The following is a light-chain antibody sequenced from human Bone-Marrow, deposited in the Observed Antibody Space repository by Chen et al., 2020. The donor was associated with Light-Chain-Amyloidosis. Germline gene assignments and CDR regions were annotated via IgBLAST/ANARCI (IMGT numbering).Light chain of an antibody. V-gene: IGKV3-20*01. CDR2: GSS. CDR3: QQYGTSPLT. CDR1: QTISSNY. J-gene: IGKJ4*01. Sequence: EIALTQSPGTLTLSPGEGANLSCRASQTISSNYLTCYQQKLGQAPRLLIYGSSSRATGIPDRFTGSGSGTYFTLTINRLEPEDFAMYYCQQYGTSPLTFGGGTKVEIK.